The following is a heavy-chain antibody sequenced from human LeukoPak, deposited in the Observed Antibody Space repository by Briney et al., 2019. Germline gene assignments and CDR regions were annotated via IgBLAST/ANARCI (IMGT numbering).Heavy chain of an antibody. J-gene: IGHJ4*02. Sequence: GGSLRLSCAAPGFTFSSYAMSWVRQAPGKGLEWVSGISGSGGSTYHADSVKGRFTISRDNAKNTLYLHMNSLRGEATAVYYCAAGLIMVTAFDYWGQGTRVTVSS. V-gene: IGHV3-23*01. D-gene: IGHD2-21*02. CDR3: AAGLIMVTAFDY. CDR1: GFTFSSYA. CDR2: ISGSGGST.